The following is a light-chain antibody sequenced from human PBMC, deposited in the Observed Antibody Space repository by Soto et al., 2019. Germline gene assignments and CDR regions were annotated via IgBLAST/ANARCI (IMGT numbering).Light chain of an antibody. Sequence: EIVITQSPATLSVSQGERATLSCRAGQSVRSNLVWYQQKPGPAPTLLIYGASTRATGIPARFSGSGSATEFTLTIISLQSKDFAVYSCQQYNNWPPAWTFGQGTKVDIK. J-gene: IGKJ1*01. V-gene: IGKV3-15*01. CDR1: QSVRSN. CDR3: QQYNNWPPAWT. CDR2: GAS.